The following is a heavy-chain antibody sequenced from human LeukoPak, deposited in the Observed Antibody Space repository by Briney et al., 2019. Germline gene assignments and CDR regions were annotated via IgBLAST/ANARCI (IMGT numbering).Heavy chain of an antibody. CDR2: INHSGST. D-gene: IGHD1-26*01. CDR1: GGSFSGYY. CDR3: ARGYVGATRDFDY. V-gene: IGHV4-34*01. J-gene: IGHJ4*02. Sequence: SETLSLTCAVYGGSFSGYYWSWSRQPPGKGLEWIGEINHSGSTNYNPSLKSRVTISVDTSKNQFSLKLSSVTAADTAVYYCARGYVGATRDFDYWGQGTLVTVSS.